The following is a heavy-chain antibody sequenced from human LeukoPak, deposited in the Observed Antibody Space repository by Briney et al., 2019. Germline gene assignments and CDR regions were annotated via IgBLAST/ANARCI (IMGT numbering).Heavy chain of an antibody. J-gene: IGHJ4*02. CDR1: GFSLSSYS. CDR3: AKFGEQVNFDY. D-gene: IGHD3-16*01. V-gene: IGHV3-23*01. Sequence: GGSLRLSCAASGFSLSSYSMSWVRQAPGKGLEWVSAISGSGGSTYYADSVKGRFTISRDNSKNTLYLQMNSLRAEDTAVYYCAKFGEQVNFDYWGQGTLVTVSS. CDR2: ISGSGGST.